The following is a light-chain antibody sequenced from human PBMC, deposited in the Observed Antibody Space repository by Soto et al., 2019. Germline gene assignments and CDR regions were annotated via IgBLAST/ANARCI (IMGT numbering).Light chain of an antibody. J-gene: IGKJ4*01. Sequence: AIRMTQSPSSFSASTGDRVTITCRASQGISSYLAWYQQKPGKAPKLLIYAASTLQSGVSSRFSGSGSGTDFTLTISCLQSEDFATYYCQQYYSPPLTFGGGTKVDIK. V-gene: IGKV1-8*01. CDR1: QGISSY. CDR3: QQYYSPPLT. CDR2: AAS.